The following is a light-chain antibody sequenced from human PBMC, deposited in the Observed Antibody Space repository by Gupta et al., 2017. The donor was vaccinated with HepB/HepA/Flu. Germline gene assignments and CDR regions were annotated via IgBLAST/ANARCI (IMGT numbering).Light chain of an antibody. J-gene: IGKJ2*01. V-gene: IGKV3-20*01. Sequence: EIVLTQSPGTLSLSPGERATLSCRASQSVRSTYLAWYQQKPGQTPRLLIYGASSRATGVPDRFSGSGSGTEFTLTISRLEPEDFAVYYCQQECSSPYTFGQGTKLEIK. CDR1: QSVRSTY. CDR3: QQECSSPYT. CDR2: GAS.